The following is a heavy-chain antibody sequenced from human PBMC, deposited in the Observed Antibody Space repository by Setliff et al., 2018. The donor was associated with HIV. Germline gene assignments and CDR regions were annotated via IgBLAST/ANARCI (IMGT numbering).Heavy chain of an antibody. Sequence: ASVKVSCKTSGYTFTNHGINWVRQAPGQGLEWMGWSSTSNENTYYAEKFQGRVTMTTDTSTNTAYLDLGSLRSDDTAIYYCARVIQDTSGWYGRLDYWGQGTRVTVS. CDR1: GYTFTNHG. CDR3: ARVIQDTSGWYGRLDY. D-gene: IGHD6-19*01. J-gene: IGHJ4*02. V-gene: IGHV1-18*01. CDR2: SSTSNENT.